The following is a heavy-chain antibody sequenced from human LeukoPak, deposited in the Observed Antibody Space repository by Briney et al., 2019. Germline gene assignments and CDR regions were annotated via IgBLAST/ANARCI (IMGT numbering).Heavy chain of an antibody. J-gene: IGHJ4*02. CDR3: AKGTGFATLDY. D-gene: IGHD3/OR15-3a*01. CDR1: GFTFSTYA. V-gene: IGHV3-23*01. Sequence: PGESLRLSCTASGFTFSTYAMGWARQAPGKGLEWVSGIGANGVDTFYADSAKGRFTISRDNSKNTLDLQMNSLRAEDTAVYYCAKGTGFATLDYWGQGTLVTVSS. CDR2: IGANGVDT.